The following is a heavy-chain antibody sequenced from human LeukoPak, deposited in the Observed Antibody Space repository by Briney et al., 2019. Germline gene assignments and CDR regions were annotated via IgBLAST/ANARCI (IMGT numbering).Heavy chain of an antibody. CDR3: AKGYGIIDY. J-gene: IGHJ4*02. CDR2: ISYDGSNK. Sequence: GGSLRLSCAASGFTFSSYGMHWVRQAPGKGLEWVAVISYDGSNKYYADTVKGRFTISRGNSKNTLYLQMNSLRAEDTAVYYCAKGYGIIDYWGQGTLVTVSS. CDR1: GFTFSSYG. V-gene: IGHV3-30*18. D-gene: IGHD1-1*01.